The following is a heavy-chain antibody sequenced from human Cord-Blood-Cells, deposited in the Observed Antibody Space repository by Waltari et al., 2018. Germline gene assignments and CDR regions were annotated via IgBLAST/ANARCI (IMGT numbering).Heavy chain of an antibody. J-gene: IGHJ6*02. V-gene: IGHV3-33*01. D-gene: IGHD2-21*01. CDR1: GFPFSSYG. Sequence: QVQLVESGGGVVQPGRSLRPSSAAPGFPFSSYGMLWVREAPGKGLAWVAGIGSEEGDTNYAETVKGRFTITGDTSKNTVYLEMSSLRAEDTAVYYCAREYCGCCCGLDVWGQWTTVTVSS. CDR3: AREYCGCCCGLDV. CDR2: IGSEEGDT.